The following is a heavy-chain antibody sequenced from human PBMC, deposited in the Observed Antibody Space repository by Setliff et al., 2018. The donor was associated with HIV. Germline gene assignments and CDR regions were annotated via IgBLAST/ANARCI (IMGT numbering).Heavy chain of an antibody. D-gene: IGHD1-20*01. J-gene: IGHJ4*01. CDR1: GFNVSSNY. Sequence: PGGSLRLSCAASGFNVSSNYMNWVRQAPGRGLEWVSGIQNHGTTYYADSVKGRFSVSRDMSRNILYLQMHDLSAEDTAVYFCARDLTVPTITGTPPSYWGHGTLVTVSS. V-gene: IGHV3-66*01. CDR2: IQNHGTT. CDR3: ARDLTVPTITGTPPSY.